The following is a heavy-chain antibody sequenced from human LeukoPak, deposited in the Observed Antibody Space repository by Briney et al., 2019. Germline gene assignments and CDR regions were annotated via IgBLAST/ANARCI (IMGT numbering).Heavy chain of an antibody. J-gene: IGHJ4*02. Sequence: ASVKVSCKASGYTFTGYYMHWVRQAPGQGLEWMGWINPNSGGTSNVQRFHGRVTMTRDTSISTAYMELSRLRSDDTAVCYCARGRAGDYFDYWGQGTLVTVSS. V-gene: IGHV1-2*02. CDR3: ARGRAGDYFDY. CDR1: GYTFTGYY. CDR2: INPNSGGT.